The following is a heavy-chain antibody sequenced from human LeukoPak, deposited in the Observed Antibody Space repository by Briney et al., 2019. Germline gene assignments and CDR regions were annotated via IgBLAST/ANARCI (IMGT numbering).Heavy chain of an antibody. CDR2: ISSGSNYI. Sequence: PGGSLRLSCAASGFTFSRYSMNWVRQAPGKGLEWVSSISSGSNYIYYTDSVKGRFTISRDSAKNSLYLQMNSLRAEDTAVYYCARDPTTMGFRYAFDIWGQGTMVTVSS. V-gene: IGHV3-21*01. J-gene: IGHJ3*02. CDR3: ARDPTTMGFRYAFDI. CDR1: GFTFSRYS. D-gene: IGHD5-18*01.